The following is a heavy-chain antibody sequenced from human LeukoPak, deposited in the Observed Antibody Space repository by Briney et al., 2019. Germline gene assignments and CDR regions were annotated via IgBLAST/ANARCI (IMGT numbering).Heavy chain of an antibody. CDR2: INHSGST. D-gene: IGHD6-6*01. Sequence: PSETLSLTCTVSGGSSSSYYWSWIRQPPGKGLEWIGEINHSGSTNYNPSLKSRVTISVDTSKNQFSLKLSSVTAADTAVYYCARTSIAARRYYYYMDVWGKGTTVTVSS. J-gene: IGHJ6*03. V-gene: IGHV4-34*01. CDR3: ARTSIAARRYYYYMDV. CDR1: GGSSSSYY.